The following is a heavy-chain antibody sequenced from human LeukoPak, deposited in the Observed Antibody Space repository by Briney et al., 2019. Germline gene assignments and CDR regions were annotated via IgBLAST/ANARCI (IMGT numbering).Heavy chain of an antibody. J-gene: IGHJ4*02. CDR2: INPNSGGT. CDR1: GYTFTGYY. CDR3: ARAVYSSSWLDY. Sequence: AASVKVSCKASGYTFTGYYMHWVRQAPGQGLEWMGWINPNSGGTNYAQKFQGRVTMTRDTSISTAYMELSRLRSDDTAVYYCARAVYSSSWLDYWGQGTLVTVSS. V-gene: IGHV1-2*02. D-gene: IGHD6-13*01.